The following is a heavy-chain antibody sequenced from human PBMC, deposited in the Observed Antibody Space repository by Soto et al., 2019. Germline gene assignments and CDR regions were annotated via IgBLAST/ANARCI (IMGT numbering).Heavy chain of an antibody. CDR2: VNPDGTIT. CDR3: SYDTFGDKDF. J-gene: IGHJ4*02. D-gene: IGHD3-9*01. CDR1: GFTFSRVS. Sequence: PGESLKISCEASGFTFSRVSMNWVRQVPGKGLVWVSRVNPDGTITTYADSVKGRFTISRDNAKNTLYLQMNSLGVEDTALYYCSYDTFGDKDFWGQGTPVTVSS. V-gene: IGHV3-74*01.